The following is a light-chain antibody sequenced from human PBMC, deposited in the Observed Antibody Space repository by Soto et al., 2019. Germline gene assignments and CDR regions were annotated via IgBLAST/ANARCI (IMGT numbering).Light chain of an antibody. V-gene: IGKV3D-15*01. CDR2: DIS. CDR3: QQRSNGLT. CDR1: QSVSSN. J-gene: IGKJ4*01. Sequence: ETVMTQSPATLSVSPGERATLSCRASQSVSSNLAWYQQKPGQPPRLLIYDISTRATGIPTRFSGSGSGTEFTLTISSLQSEDFAVYYCQQRSNGLTFGGGTKVDIK.